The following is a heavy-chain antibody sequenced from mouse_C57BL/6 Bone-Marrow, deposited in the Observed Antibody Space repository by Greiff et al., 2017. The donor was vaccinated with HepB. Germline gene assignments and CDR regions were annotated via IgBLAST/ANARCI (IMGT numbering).Heavy chain of an antibody. V-gene: IGHV7-1*01. J-gene: IGHJ4*01. CDR1: GFTFSDFY. CDR3: ARDAIYHGYDNYAMDY. D-gene: IGHD2-2*01. Sequence: EVKLVESGGGLVQSGRSLRLSCATSGFTFSDFYMEWVRQAPGKGLEWIAASRNKANDYTTEYSASVKGRFIVSRDTSQSILYLQMNALRAEDTAIYYCARDAIYHGYDNYAMDYWGQGTSVTVSS. CDR2: SRNKANDYTT.